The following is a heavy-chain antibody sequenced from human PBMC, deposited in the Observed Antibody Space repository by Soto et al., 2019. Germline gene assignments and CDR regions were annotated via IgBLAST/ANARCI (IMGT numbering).Heavy chain of an antibody. CDR1: GGSISSSY. J-gene: IGHJ3*02. D-gene: IGHD6-13*01. CDR3: ERVASSWYPDAFDI. CDR2: IYYSGHT. Sequence: QVQLQESGPGLVKPSETLSLTCTVSGGSISSSYWSGIRQPPGKGLEWIVYIYYSGHTNYNHSPKSRVTISAKTSKNPFTPTQSSVTAAETAVYYCERVASSWYPDAFDIWGQGTMVTVSS. V-gene: IGHV4-59*01.